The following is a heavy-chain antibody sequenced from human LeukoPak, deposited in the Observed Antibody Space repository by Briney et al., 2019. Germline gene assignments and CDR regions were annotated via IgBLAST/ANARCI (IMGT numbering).Heavy chain of an antibody. CDR3: AKDMGYSSSWYLSPFDY. J-gene: IGHJ4*02. CDR2: ISWNSGSI. V-gene: IGHV3-9*01. D-gene: IGHD6-13*01. Sequence: PGGSLRLSCAASGFTFDDYAMHWVRQAPGKGLEWVSGISWNSGSIGYADSVKGRFTISRDNAKNSLYLQMNSLRAEDTALYYCAKDMGYSSSWYLSPFDYWGQGTLVTASS. CDR1: GFTFDDYA.